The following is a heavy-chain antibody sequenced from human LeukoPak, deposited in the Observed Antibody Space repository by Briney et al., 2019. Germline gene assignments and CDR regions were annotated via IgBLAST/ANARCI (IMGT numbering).Heavy chain of an antibody. D-gene: IGHD2-21*01. CDR2: IRLEGSNK. J-gene: IGHJ4*01. Sequence: GGSLRLSCAVSGFTLSEYVIHWVRQAPGRGVEWVAFIRLEGSNKYYTGSVKDRFTISRDNSTTTVYLQMLSPRADDTGVYYCAMCDVVGTGVSQYFDYWGQGTLVTVSS. V-gene: IGHV3-30*02. CDR1: GFTLSEYV. CDR3: AMCDVVGTGVSQYFDY.